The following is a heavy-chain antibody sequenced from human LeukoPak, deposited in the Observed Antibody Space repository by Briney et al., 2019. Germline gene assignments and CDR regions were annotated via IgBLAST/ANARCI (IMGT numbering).Heavy chain of an antibody. V-gene: IGHV1-2*02. Sequence: ASVKVSCKASGYTFTCYYMHWVRQAPGQGLEWMGWINPNSGGTNYAQKFQGRVTMTRDTSISTAYMELSRLRSDDTAVYYCARGGVYYYDSSGYSGFDYWGQGTLVTVSS. CDR1: GYTFTCYY. CDR3: ARGGVYYYDSSGYSGFDY. J-gene: IGHJ4*02. CDR2: INPNSGGT. D-gene: IGHD3-22*01.